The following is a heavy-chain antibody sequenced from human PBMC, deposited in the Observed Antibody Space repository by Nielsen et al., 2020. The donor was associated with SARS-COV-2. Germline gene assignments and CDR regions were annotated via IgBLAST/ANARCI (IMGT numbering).Heavy chain of an antibody. CDR1: GFTFSSYG. V-gene: IGHV3-33*01. J-gene: IGHJ4*02. CDR3: ARVDGDGYNYLNIDY. D-gene: IGHD5-24*01. Sequence: GESLKISCAASGFTFSSYGMHWVRQAPGKGLEWVAVIWYDGSNKYYADSVKGRFTISRDNSKNTLYLQMNSLRAEDTAVYYCARVDGDGYNYLNIDYWGQGTLVTVSS. CDR2: IWYDGSNK.